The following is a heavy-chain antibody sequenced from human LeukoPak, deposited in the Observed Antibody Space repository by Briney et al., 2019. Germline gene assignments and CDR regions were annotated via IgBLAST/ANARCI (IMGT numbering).Heavy chain of an antibody. D-gene: IGHD5-12*01. Sequence: SETLSLTCTVSGGSISSGGYYWSWIRQHPGKGLEWIGYIYYSGSTYYNPSLKSRVTISVDTSKNQFSLKLSSVTAADTAVYYCARAWGGCDWARSFDYWGQGTLVTVSS. CDR1: GGSISSGGYY. CDR3: ARAWGGCDWARSFDY. J-gene: IGHJ4*02. V-gene: IGHV4-31*03. CDR2: IYYSGST.